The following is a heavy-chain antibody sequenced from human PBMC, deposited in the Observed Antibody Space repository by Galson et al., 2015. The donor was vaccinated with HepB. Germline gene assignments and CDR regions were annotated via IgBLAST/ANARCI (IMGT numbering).Heavy chain of an antibody. D-gene: IGHD6-13*01. Sequence: SLRLSCAASGFTFSSYAMHWVRQAPGKGLEYVSAISSNGGSTYYADSVKGRFTISRDNSKNTLYLQMSSLRAEDTAVYYCVKGGIAAAGHWYFDLWGRGTLVTVSS. CDR1: GFTFSSYA. CDR3: VKGGIAAAGHWYFDL. CDR2: ISSNGGST. V-gene: IGHV3-64D*06. J-gene: IGHJ2*01.